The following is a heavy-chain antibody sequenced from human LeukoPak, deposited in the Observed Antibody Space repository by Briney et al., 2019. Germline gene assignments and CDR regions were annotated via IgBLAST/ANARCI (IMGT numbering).Heavy chain of an antibody. J-gene: IGHJ4*02. Sequence: ASVTVSFKASGYTFTDYYMNWVRQAPGQGLEWMGWINPNSGGTNYAQKFQGRVTMTRDTSTSTVYIELSSLRSEDTAVYYCARGARIAMIVVGPLDYWGQGTLVTVSS. CDR3: ARGARIAMIVVGPLDY. V-gene: IGHV1-2*02. CDR1: GYTFTDYY. CDR2: INPNSGGT. D-gene: IGHD3-22*01.